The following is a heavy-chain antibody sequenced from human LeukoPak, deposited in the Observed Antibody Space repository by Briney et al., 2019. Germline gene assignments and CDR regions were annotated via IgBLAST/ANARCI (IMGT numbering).Heavy chain of an antibody. CDR3: AKDRGVVGATTALFDY. CDR2: ISYDGSNK. V-gene: IGHV3-30*04. Sequence: PGGSLRLSCAASGFTFSSYAMHWVRQAPGKGLEWVAVISYDGSNKYYADSVKGRFTISRDNSKNTLYLQMNSLRAEDTAVYYCAKDRGVVGATTALFDYWGQGTLVTVSS. D-gene: IGHD1-26*01. CDR1: GFTFSSYA. J-gene: IGHJ4*02.